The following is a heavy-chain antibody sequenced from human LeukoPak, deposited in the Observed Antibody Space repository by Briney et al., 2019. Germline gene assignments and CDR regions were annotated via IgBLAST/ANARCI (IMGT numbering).Heavy chain of an antibody. Sequence: GASVKVSCKASGYTFTGYFIHWVRQAPGQGLEWMGWINPNRGDTKYAQKFQGRVTMTRDTSIATAYMELNRLRSDDTAVYYCATLFGDRGGFDPWGQGTQVTVSS. CDR1: GYTFTGYF. J-gene: IGHJ5*02. CDR3: ATLFGDRGGFDP. V-gene: IGHV1-2*02. CDR2: INPNRGDT. D-gene: IGHD4-17*01.